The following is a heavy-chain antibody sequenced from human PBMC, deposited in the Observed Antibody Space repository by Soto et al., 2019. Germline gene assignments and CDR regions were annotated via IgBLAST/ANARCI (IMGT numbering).Heavy chain of an antibody. V-gene: IGHV5-51*01. CDR1: GYSFTSYW. J-gene: IGHJ4*02. CDR3: ARLGVEMATTTHFDS. D-gene: IGHD1-1*01. Sequence: HGESLKISCKGSGYSFTSYWIGWVRQMPGKGLEWMGIIYPGDSDTRYSPSFQGQVSFSADKSISTAYLQWSSLKASDTAMYYCARLGVEMATTTHFDSWGQGTLVTVSS. CDR2: IYPGDSDT.